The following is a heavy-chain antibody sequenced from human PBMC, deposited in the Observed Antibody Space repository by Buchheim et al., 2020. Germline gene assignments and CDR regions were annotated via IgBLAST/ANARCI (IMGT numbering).Heavy chain of an antibody. CDR1: GGSISSGGYY. CDR3: ARDCYDSSGYYYCY. D-gene: IGHD3-22*01. J-gene: IGHJ4*02. CDR2: IYTSGST. Sequence: QVQLQESGPGLVKPSQTLSLTCTVSGGSISSGGYYWSWIRQPAGKGLEWIGRIYTSGSTNYNPSLKSRVTISVDTSKNQFSLKLSSVTAADTAVYYCARDCYDSSGYYYCYWGQGTL. V-gene: IGHV4-61*02.